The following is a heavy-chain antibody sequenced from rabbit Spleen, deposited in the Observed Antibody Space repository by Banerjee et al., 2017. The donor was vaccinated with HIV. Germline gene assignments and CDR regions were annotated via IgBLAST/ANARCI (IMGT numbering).Heavy chain of an antibody. V-gene: IGHV1S40*01. Sequence: QSLEESGGGLVQPGRSLTLTCIASGVSFSDDSFICFGRPPAGKRLEWSACIDTGSSGFTYFASWVKGRFTISKHTSKTVLLHIARMTTAETAAYFCARGAGGSFSSGDIALWGPGTLVTVS. CDR3: ARGAGGSFSSGDIAL. D-gene: IGHD8-1*01. CDR1: GVSFSDDSF. CDR2: IDTGSSGFT. J-gene: IGHJ6*01.